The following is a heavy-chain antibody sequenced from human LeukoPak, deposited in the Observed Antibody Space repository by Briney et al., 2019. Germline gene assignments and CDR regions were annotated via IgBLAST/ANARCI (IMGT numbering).Heavy chain of an antibody. J-gene: IGHJ4*02. CDR1: GFTFNNYA. V-gene: IGHV3-23*01. CDR3: ANDFDY. Sequence: GGSLRLSCAASGFTFNNYAMSWVRQAPGKGLEWVSTISGSDDNTCYADSVKGRFTISRDISKNTLYLQMNSLRADDTAVYYCANDFDYWGQGTLVTVSS. CDR2: ISGSDDNT.